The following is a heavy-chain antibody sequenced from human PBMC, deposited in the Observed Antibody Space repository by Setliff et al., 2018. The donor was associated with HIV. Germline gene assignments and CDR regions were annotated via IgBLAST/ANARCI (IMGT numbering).Heavy chain of an antibody. D-gene: IGHD4-4*01. CDR3: ARDYLLHSNTRPCPPLSDCSFADTGSAWRCL. Sequence: GASVKVSCKASGYTFTSYGISWVRQAPGQGLEWMGWISAYNGNTNYAQKLQGRVTMTTDTSTSTAYMELRSLRSDDTAVYYCARDYLLHSNTRPCPPLSDCSFADTGSAWRCLW. CDR2: ISAYNGNT. V-gene: IGHV1-18*01. CDR1: GYTFTSYG. J-gene: IGHJ2*01.